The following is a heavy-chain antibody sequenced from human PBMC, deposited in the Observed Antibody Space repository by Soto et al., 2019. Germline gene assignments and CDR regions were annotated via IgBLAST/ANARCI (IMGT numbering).Heavy chain of an antibody. J-gene: IGHJ4*02. CDR3: ARAPVVTKYFDY. V-gene: IGHV4-61*01. CDR2: TYYSGST. Sequence: SETLSLTCTVSGGSVSSGNYYWSWIRQPPGKGLEWIGYTYYSGSTNYNPSLKSRVTISLDTSKNQFSLKLNSVTAADTAGYYCARAPVVTKYFDYWGQGTLVTVSS. D-gene: IGHD2-15*01. CDR1: GGSVSSGNYY.